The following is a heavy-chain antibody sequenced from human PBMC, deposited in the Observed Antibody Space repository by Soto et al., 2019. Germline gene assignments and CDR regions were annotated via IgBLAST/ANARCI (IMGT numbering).Heavy chain of an antibody. J-gene: IGHJ5*02. Sequence: ASVKVSCKTSGYTFSDYDMNWVRQATGQGLEWIGWMNPNSGETGYAQKFQGRVTMTRSVSLTTAYLGLSSLRSEDTAVYYCARVAAAARPRWYNWIDPWGQGTMVTVSS. D-gene: IGHD6-25*01. CDR1: GYTFSDYD. CDR2: MNPNSGET. CDR3: ARVAAAARPRWYNWIDP. V-gene: IGHV1-8*02.